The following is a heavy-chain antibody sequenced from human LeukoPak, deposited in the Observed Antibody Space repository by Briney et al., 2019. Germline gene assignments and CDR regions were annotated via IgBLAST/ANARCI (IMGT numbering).Heavy chain of an antibody. V-gene: IGHV4-59*01. CDR1: GGSISSYY. CDR2: IYYSGST. J-gene: IGHJ4*02. Sequence: KPSETLSLTCTVSGGSISSYYWSWIRQPPGRGLEWIGYIYYSGSTNYNPSLKSRVTISVDTSKNQFSLKLSSVTAADTAVYYCARGPTPFDYWGQGTLVTVSS. D-gene: IGHD4-11*01. CDR3: ARGPTPFDY.